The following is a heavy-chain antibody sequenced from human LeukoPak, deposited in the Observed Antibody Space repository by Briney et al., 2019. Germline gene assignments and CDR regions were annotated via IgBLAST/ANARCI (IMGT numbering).Heavy chain of an antibody. CDR3: AKVAIFGVGDWFDP. V-gene: IGHV1-8*01. J-gene: IGHJ5*02. CDR2: MNPNNDNT. CDR1: GYTFTNYD. Sequence: GASVKVSCKASGYTFTNYDINWVRQATGQGLEWMGWMNPNNDNTGYAQKFQGRITMTSNTSISTAYMELSSLRSEDTAVYCCAKVAIFGVGDWFDPWGQGTLVTVSS. D-gene: IGHD3-3*01.